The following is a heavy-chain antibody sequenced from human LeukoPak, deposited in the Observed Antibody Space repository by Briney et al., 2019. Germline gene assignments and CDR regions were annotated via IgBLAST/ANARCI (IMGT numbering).Heavy chain of an antibody. V-gene: IGHV3-21*06. CDR1: GFTFTSYN. CDR2: ITSSSSYI. J-gene: IGHJ6*03. Sequence: PGGSLRLSCAASGFTFTSYNMNWVRQAPGKGLEWVSSITSSSSYIYYADSVKGRFTISRDNAKNSLYLQMDSLRVEDTAEYYCARDPYSGNYGAYYYYYMDVWGKGTTVTISS. D-gene: IGHD1-26*01. CDR3: ARDPYSGNYGAYYYYYMDV.